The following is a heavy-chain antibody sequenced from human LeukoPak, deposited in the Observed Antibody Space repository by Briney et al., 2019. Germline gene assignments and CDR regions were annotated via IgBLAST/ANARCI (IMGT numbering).Heavy chain of an antibody. V-gene: IGHV1-2*02. CDR1: GYTFTCYY. CDR3: ARGGNTWTGDY. CDR2: INPNSGGT. Sequence: ASVKVSCKASGYTFTCYYIHWVRQAPGQGLEWMGWINPNSGGTNYAQRFQGRVTMTRDTSVNSAYMELFRLKSDDAAVYYCARGGNTWTGDYWGQGTLVTVSS. D-gene: IGHD1-1*01. J-gene: IGHJ4*02.